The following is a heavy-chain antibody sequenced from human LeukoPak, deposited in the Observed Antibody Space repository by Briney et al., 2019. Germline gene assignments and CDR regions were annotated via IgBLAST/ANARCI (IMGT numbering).Heavy chain of an antibody. CDR3: AKAGDFWSGYYNFDY. CDR2: ISGSGGST. J-gene: IGHJ4*02. Sequence: GGSLRLSCAASGFTFSSYAMSWVRQAPGKGLEWVSAISGSGGSTYYADSVKGRITISRDNSKNTLYLQMNSLRAEDTAVYYCAKAGDFWSGYYNFDYWGQGTLVTVSS. D-gene: IGHD3-3*01. V-gene: IGHV3-23*01. CDR1: GFTFSSYA.